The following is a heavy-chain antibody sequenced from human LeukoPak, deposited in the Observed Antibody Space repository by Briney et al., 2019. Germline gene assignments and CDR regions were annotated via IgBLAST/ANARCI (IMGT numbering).Heavy chain of an antibody. Sequence: GGSLRLSCAASGFTFSNYSFNWVRQAPGQGLEWVSSIRKGSGYIYYTDSVKGRFTISRDNARNSLYLQMNSLRAEDTAVYYCARDHEEYCSGGSCSRFDYWGQGILVTVSS. CDR3: ARDHEEYCSGGSCSRFDY. CDR2: IRKGSGYI. D-gene: IGHD2-15*01. J-gene: IGHJ4*02. CDR1: GFTFSNYS. V-gene: IGHV3-21*01.